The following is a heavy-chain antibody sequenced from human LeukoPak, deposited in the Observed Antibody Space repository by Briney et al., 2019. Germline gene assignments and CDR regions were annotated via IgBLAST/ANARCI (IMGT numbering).Heavy chain of an antibody. Sequence: GGSLRLSCAASGFSFSIYWMSWVRQAPGKGLEWVANIKQDGSEKYYVDSVKGRFTISRDNAKSSLYLQMNSLRAEDTAVYYCARVGGAYYGSGSYYSAYWGQGTPVTVSS. D-gene: IGHD3-10*01. J-gene: IGHJ4*02. CDR2: IKQDGSEK. CDR3: ARVGGAYYGSGSYYSAY. V-gene: IGHV3-7*01. CDR1: GFSFSIYW.